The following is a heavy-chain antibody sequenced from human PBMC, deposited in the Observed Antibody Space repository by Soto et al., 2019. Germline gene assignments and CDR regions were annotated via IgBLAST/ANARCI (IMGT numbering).Heavy chain of an antibody. V-gene: IGHV1-46*03. CDR3: ASLFSETGTTSGSDY. D-gene: IGHD1-7*01. CDR2: INPSGGST. CDR1: GYTFTSYY. Sequence: ASVKVSCKASGYTFTSYYMHWVLQAPGQGLEWMGIINPSGGSTSYAQKFQGRVTMTRDTSTSTVYMELSSLRSEDTAVYYCASLFSETGTTSGSDYWGQGTLVT. J-gene: IGHJ4*02.